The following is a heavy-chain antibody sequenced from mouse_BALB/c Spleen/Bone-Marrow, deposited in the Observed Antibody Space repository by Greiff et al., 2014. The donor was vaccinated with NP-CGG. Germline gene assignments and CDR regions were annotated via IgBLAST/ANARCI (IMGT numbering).Heavy chain of an antibody. J-gene: IGHJ4*01. CDR2: IDPANGYT. CDR1: GFNIEDTY. CDR3: ASKKNYYAMDY. V-gene: IGHV14-3*02. Sequence: EVNLVESGAELVKPGASVKLSCTASGFNIEDTYMHWVKQRPEQGLEWIGRIDPANGYTNYAPKFQGKATITADTSSNTAYLQLSSLTSEDTAVYYCASKKNYYAMDYWGQGTSVTVSS.